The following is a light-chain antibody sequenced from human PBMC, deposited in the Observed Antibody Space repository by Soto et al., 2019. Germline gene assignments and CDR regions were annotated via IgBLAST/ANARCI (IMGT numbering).Light chain of an antibody. J-gene: IGKJ1*01. Sequence: MMPSTATLSVSPGQKATLSCRPSRNGASYWLAWYQQKPGKAPRLLIYSASNRASGIPDRFSGSGSGTEFTLTISSLQPEDFATYYCQQSYSTPRTFGQGTKVDIK. CDR3: QQSYSTPRT. CDR1: RNGASY. CDR2: SAS. V-gene: IGKV3D-15*02.